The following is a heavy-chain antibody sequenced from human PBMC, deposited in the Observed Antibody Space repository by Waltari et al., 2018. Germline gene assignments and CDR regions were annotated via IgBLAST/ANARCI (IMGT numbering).Heavy chain of an antibody. CDR3: ARGVQLPYYFDY. D-gene: IGHD2-2*01. J-gene: IGHJ4*02. V-gene: IGHV4-38-2*01. CDR2: IYHRGST. Sequence: QVQLQESGPGLVKPSETLSLTCAVSGYSISSGYYWGWIRQPPGKGLEGIGSIYHRGSTYYNPSLKSRVTISVDTAKNQFSRKLSSVTAADTAVYYCARGVQLPYYFDYWGQGTLVTVSS. CDR1: GYSISSGYY.